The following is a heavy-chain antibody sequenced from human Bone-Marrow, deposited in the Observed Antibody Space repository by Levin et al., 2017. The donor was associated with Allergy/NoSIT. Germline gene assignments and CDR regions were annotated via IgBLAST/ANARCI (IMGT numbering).Heavy chain of an antibody. V-gene: IGHV3-9*01. CDR3: AKDMDTMVRGNYGMDV. D-gene: IGHD3-10*01. J-gene: IGHJ6*02. Sequence: SLKISCAASGFTFDDYAMHWVRQAPGKGLEWVSGISWNSGSIGYADSVKGRFTISRDNAKNSLYLQMNSLRAEDTALYYCAKDMDTMVRGNYGMDVWGQGTTVTVSS. CDR2: ISWNSGSI. CDR1: GFTFDDYA.